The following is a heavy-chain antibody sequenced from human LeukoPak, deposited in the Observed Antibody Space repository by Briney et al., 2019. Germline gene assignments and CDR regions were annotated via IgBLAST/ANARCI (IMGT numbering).Heavy chain of an antibody. J-gene: IGHJ4*02. CDR2: VFSSGST. V-gene: IGHV4-59*02. CDR3: ARTRYYYNSRSYGAPYYFDY. Sequence: KPSETLSLTCNFSAVSVSRHFWSWIRQTPEKGLEWLGYVFSSGSTNYNPSLKSRLTISLDASKHQFSLKLSSVTAADTAVYYCARTRYYYNSRSYGAPYYFDYWGQGTLVTVSS. D-gene: IGHD3-10*01. CDR1: AVSVSRHF.